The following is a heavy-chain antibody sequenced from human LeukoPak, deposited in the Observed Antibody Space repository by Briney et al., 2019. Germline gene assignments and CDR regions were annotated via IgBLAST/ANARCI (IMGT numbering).Heavy chain of an antibody. D-gene: IGHD3-22*01. CDR1: GGSISSSSYY. CDR2: IYYSGST. Sequence: SETLSLTCTVSGGSISSSSYYWGWIRQPPGKGLEWIGSIYYSGSTYYNPSLKSRVTISVDTSKNQFSLKLSSVTAADTAVYYCARAGTSGYYTIDSWGQGTLVTVSS. CDR3: ARAGTSGYYTIDS. V-gene: IGHV4-39*07. J-gene: IGHJ4*02.